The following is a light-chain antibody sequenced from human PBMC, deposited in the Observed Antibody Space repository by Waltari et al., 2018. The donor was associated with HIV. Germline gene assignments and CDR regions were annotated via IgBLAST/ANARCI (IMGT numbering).Light chain of an antibody. Sequence: QSALTQPASVSGSPGQSITISPPGPSSDVGAYAYVSWYHQHPGKVPKLLIYDVYMRPSRISNRFSGSKSGNTASLTISGLRDEDEADYYCASFTSGRLNVFGTETKVTVL. V-gene: IGLV2-14*03. J-gene: IGLJ1*01. CDR3: ASFTSGRLNV. CDR1: SSDVGAYAY. CDR2: DVY.